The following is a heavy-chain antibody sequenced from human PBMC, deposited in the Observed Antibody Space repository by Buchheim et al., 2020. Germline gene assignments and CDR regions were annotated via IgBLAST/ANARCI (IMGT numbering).Heavy chain of an antibody. CDR2: IYAGGGT. J-gene: IGHJ4*02. CDR1: GFTVSDNY. V-gene: IGHV3-66*02. Sequence: EVRLLESGGGLVQPGGSLRLSCEASGFTVSDNYVTWVRQAPGRGLEWVSVIYAGGGTYYADSVKGRFTISRDNSKNTLYLHMSSLRREDTAVYYCARGSPQYGSGSIDYWGQGTL. CDR3: ARGSPQYGSGSIDY. D-gene: IGHD3-10*01.